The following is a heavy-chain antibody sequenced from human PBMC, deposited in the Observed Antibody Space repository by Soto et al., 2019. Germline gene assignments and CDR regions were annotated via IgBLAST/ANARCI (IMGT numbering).Heavy chain of an antibody. CDR3: ARAGGLVAVGVDY. Sequence: SEAVSLTCAVYSGAISSGGYSWSWIRQPPGKGLEWIGYIYHSGSTYYNPSLKTRVIISVDRSKNQFSLKLSSVTAADTAVYYCARAGGLVAVGVDYWGQGTLVTVSS. CDR1: SGAISSGGYS. D-gene: IGHD6-19*01. V-gene: IGHV4-30-2*01. J-gene: IGHJ4*02. CDR2: IYHSGST.